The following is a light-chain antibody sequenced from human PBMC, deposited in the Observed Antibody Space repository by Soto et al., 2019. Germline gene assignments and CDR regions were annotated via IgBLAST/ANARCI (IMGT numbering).Light chain of an antibody. CDR1: ESLVYSDGNTY. CDR2: KVS. CDR3: MQGLQTPPT. V-gene: IGKV2-30*01. Sequence: DVVMTQSPLSLPVTLGQPASISCRSSESLVYSDGNTYLNWFQQRPGQSPRRLFYKVSNRDSGVPDRFSGSGSGTDFTLKIDRVEAEDVGTYYCMQGLQTPPTFGQGTRLEI. J-gene: IGKJ5*01.